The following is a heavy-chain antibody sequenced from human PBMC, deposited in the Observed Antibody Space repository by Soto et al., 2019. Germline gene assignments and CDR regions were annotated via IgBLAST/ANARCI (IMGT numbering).Heavy chain of an antibody. V-gene: IGHV1-3*01. J-gene: IGHJ3*02. Sequence: ASVKVSCKASGYTFTSYAMHWVRQAPGQRLEWMGWINAGNGNTKYSRKFQGRVTITRDTSASTAYMELSSLRSEDTAVYYCATDLGYGRVSAFDIWGQGTMVTVSS. CDR2: INAGNGNT. CDR3: ATDLGYGRVSAFDI. CDR1: GYTFTSYA. D-gene: IGHD5-18*01.